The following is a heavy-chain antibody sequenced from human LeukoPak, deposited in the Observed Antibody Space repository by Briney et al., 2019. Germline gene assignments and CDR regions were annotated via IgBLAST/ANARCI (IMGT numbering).Heavy chain of an antibody. Sequence: GGSLRLSCAASGFTFSGYAMSWVRQARGKGLEGVSAISGSGGSTYYADSVKGRFTISRDNSKNTLYLQMNSLRAEDTAVYYFAKALRYFDWLFYYWGQGTLVTVSS. CDR3: AKALRYFDWLFYY. V-gene: IGHV3-23*01. CDR1: GFTFSGYA. CDR2: ISGSGGST. J-gene: IGHJ4*02. D-gene: IGHD3-9*01.